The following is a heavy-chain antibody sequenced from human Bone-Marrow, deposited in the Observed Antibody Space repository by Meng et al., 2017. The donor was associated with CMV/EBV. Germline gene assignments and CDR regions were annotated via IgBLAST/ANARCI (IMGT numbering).Heavy chain of an antibody. J-gene: IGHJ4*02. CDR3: ARRTSPRYSSSWYYFDY. V-gene: IGHV3-11*04. CDR1: GFTFSDYY. D-gene: IGHD6-13*01. CDR2: ISSSGSTI. Sequence: LSLTCAASGFTFSDYYMSWIRQAPGKGLEWVSYISSSGSTIYYADSVKGRFTISRDNAKNSLYLQMNSLRAEDTAVYYCARRTSPRYSSSWYYFDYWGQGTLVTVSS.